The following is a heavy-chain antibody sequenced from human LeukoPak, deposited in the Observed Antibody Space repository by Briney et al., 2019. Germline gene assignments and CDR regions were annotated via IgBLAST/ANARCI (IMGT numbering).Heavy chain of an antibody. D-gene: IGHD2-15*01. CDR1: GFTFGSYA. CDR2: ISGSGGST. V-gene: IGHV3-23*01. J-gene: IGHJ6*03. Sequence: GGSLRLSCAAPGFTFGSYAMIWVRQAPGKALEWVSAISGSGGSTYYADSVKGRFTISRDNSKNTLYLQMNSLRAEDTAIYYCAKNGDRGAYCTGGTCYPYFYYYMDVWGKGTTVTI. CDR3: AKNGDRGAYCTGGTCYPYFYYYMDV.